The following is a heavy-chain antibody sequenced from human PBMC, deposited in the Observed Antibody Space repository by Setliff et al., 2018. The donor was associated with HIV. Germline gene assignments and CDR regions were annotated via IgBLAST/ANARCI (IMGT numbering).Heavy chain of an antibody. D-gene: IGHD5-18*01. CDR1: GVSISSGGYY. CDR3: ARERRWLEDHYYYMDV. J-gene: IGHJ6*03. V-gene: IGHV4-31*03. Sequence: SETLSLTCTVSGVSISSGGYYWNWIRQHPGKGLEWIGYISSRGSTYYNPSLKSRITMSVDTSQNQVSLKLSSVTAADTAKYFCARERRWLEDHYYYMDVWGNGTTVTVS. CDR2: ISSRGST.